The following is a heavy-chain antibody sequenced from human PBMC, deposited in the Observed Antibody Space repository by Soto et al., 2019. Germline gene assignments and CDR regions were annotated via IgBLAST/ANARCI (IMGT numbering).Heavy chain of an antibody. J-gene: IGHJ4*02. Sequence: SETLSLTCTVSGGSVSSGPYYWSWIRQPPGKGLEWIGYIDYSGNTNYNPTLKSRVTISVDTSKNQFSLKLSSVTAADTAVYYCARGGRHDDRSGYGYLGYWGQGTLVTVS. D-gene: IGHD3-22*01. V-gene: IGHV4-61*01. CDR1: GGSVSSGPYY. CDR2: IDYSGNT. CDR3: ARGGRHDDRSGYGYLGY.